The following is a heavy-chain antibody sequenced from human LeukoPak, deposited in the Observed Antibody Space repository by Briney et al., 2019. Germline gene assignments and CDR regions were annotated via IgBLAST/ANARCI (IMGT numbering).Heavy chain of an antibody. Sequence: SETLSLTCTVSGGSISSYYWSWIRQPPGKGLEWIGYIYYSGSTNYNPSLKSRVTISVDTSKNQFSLKLSSVTAADTAVYYCARGGDGSGSHNWFDPWGQGTLVTVSS. J-gene: IGHJ5*02. D-gene: IGHD3-10*01. CDR1: GGSISSYY. CDR2: IYYSGST. V-gene: IGHV4-59*08. CDR3: ARGGDGSGSHNWFDP.